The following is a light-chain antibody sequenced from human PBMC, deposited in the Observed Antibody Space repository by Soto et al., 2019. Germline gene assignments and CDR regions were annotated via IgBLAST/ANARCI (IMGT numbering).Light chain of an antibody. CDR3: QQYGSSPWT. Sequence: EIVLTQSPGTLSLSPGERATLSCRASQSVSSSYLAWYQQKPGQAPRLLIYGASSRATGIPDRFSGSGSGTDLTLTISRLEPEDFAVYDCQQYGSSPWTFGQGTKVDIK. J-gene: IGKJ1*01. V-gene: IGKV3-20*01. CDR2: GAS. CDR1: QSVSSSY.